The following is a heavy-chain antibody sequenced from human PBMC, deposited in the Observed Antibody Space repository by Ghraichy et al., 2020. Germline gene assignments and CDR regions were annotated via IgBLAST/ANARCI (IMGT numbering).Heavy chain of an antibody. CDR1: GFTFSSYS. D-gene: IGHD6-13*01. V-gene: IGHV3-21*01. J-gene: IGHJ4*02. Sequence: GGSLRLSCAASGFTFSSYSMNWVRQAPGKGLEWVSSISSSSSYIYYADSVKGRFTISRDNAKNSLYLQMNSLRAEDTAVYYCARDLRDSSSWYSGYWGQGTPVTVSS. CDR3: ARDLRDSSSWYSGY. CDR2: ISSSSSYI.